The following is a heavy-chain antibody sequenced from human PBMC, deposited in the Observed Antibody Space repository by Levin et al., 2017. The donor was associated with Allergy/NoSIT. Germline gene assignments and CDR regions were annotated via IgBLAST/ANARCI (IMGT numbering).Heavy chain of an antibody. Sequence: PGGSLRLSCAASGFTFSNYGMHWVRQAPGKGLEWVAVISYDGINQYYADSVKGRFTISRDNSKNKLYLQMNSLRAEDTAVYYCAKPHLNYVIYDLNHWGQGTLATVSS. D-gene: IGHD4-11*01. CDR1: GFTFSNYG. J-gene: IGHJ5*02. CDR3: AKPHLNYVIYDLNH. CDR2: ISYDGINQ. V-gene: IGHV3-30*18.